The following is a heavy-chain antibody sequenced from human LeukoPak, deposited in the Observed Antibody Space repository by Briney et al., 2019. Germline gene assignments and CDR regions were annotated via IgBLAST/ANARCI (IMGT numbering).Heavy chain of an antibody. CDR2: IKQDGSEK. J-gene: IGHJ6*03. V-gene: IGHV3-7*01. CDR3: ARDNAVAAPGYYMDV. CDR1: GFTFSSYW. Sequence: GGSLRLSCAASGFTFSSYWMSWVRQAPGKGLEWVANIKQDGSEKYYVDSVKGRFTISRDNAKNSLYLQMNSLRAEDTAVYYFARDNAVAAPGYYMDVWGKGTTVTVSS. D-gene: IGHD6-19*01.